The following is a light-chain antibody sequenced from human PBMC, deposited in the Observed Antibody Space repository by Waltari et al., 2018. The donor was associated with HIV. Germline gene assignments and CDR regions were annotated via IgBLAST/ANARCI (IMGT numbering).Light chain of an antibody. V-gene: IGLV3-10*01. CDR1: AWPKKY. Sequence: SYELTQPPSVSVSPGQTARSTCSGDAWPKKYVHWYQQKSGQAPVMGIYEDSKRHSGIPARLSGASSGLMATLTINGAQVEHEADYYFYSTDSSASHCVFAAGTVLTVL. CDR2: EDS. CDR3: YSTDSSASHCV. J-gene: IGLJ2*01.